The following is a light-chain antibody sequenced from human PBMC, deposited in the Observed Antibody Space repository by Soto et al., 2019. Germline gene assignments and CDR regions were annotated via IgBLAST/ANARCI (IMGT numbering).Light chain of an antibody. CDR2: GAS. CDR1: QSVSSD. V-gene: IGKV3-15*01. CDR3: QQYDNWPPT. J-gene: IGKJ4*01. Sequence: EIVLTQSPDTLSLSPGERATLSCRASQSVSSDYLVWYQQKPGQAPRLLIYGASTRATGVPASFRGSGSGTEFTLTINGLQSEDFALYWCQQYDNWPPTFGGGTKVDIK.